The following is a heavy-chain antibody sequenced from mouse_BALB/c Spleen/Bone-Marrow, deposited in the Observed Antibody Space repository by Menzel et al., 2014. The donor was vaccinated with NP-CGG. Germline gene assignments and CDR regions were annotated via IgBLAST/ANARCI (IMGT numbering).Heavy chain of an antibody. V-gene: IGHV6-6*02. CDR3: TTGFAY. CDR1: GFTFSNYW. J-gene: IGHJ3*01. Sequence: EVQRVESGGGLVQPGGSMKFSCVASGFTFSNYWMNWVRQSPEKGLEWVAEIRLKSNNYATHYAESVKGRFTISRDDSKSSVYLQMNNLRAEDTGIYYCTTGFAYWGQGTLVTVSA. CDR2: IRLKSNNYAT.